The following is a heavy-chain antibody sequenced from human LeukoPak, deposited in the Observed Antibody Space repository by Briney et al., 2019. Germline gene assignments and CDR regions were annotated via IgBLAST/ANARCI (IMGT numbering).Heavy chain of an antibody. D-gene: IGHD5-12*01. Sequence: PSETLSLTCAVYGGSFSGYYWSWIRQHPGKGLEWIGYISYSGNTYYNPSLKSRAAISVDTPKNQFSLKLSSTTAADTAVYYCARAPVATPSEFDYWGQGTLVTVSS. V-gene: IGHV4-34*09. CDR2: ISYSGNT. J-gene: IGHJ4*02. CDR3: ARAPVATPSEFDY. CDR1: GGSFSGYY.